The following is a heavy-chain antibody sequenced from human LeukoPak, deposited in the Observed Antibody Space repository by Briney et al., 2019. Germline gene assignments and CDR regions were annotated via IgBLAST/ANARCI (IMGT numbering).Heavy chain of an antibody. Sequence: SETLSLTCTVSGYSISSGYYWGWIRQPPGKGLEWIGSIYHSGSTYYNPSLKSRVTISVDTSKNQFSLKLSSVTAADTAVYYCARVGITIFGVVIINFDYWGQGTLVTVSS. J-gene: IGHJ4*02. V-gene: IGHV4-38-2*02. CDR1: GYSISSGYY. CDR3: ARVGITIFGVVIINFDY. CDR2: IYHSGST. D-gene: IGHD3-3*01.